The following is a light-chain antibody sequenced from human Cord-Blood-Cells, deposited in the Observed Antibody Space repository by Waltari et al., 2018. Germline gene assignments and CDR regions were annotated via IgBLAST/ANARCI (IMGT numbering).Light chain of an antibody. CDR2: EGS. Sequence: QSALTQPASVSGSPGQSITIPCTGTSSDVGSYNLVSWYPQHPGKAPKLMIYEGSKRPSGVSNRFSGSKSGNTVSLTISGLQAEDEADYYCCSYAGSSTLVFGGGTKLTVL. V-gene: IGLV2-23*01. CDR1: SSDVGSYNL. CDR3: CSYAGSSTLV. J-gene: IGLJ3*02.